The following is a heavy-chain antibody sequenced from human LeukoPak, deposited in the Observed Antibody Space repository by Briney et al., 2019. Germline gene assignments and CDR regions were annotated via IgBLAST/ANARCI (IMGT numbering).Heavy chain of an antibody. J-gene: IGHJ6*04. CDR3: ARVGGGRDIVVAPHYYYGMDV. V-gene: IGHV3-7*03. D-gene: IGHD2-15*01. CDR1: GFTFSSYW. Sequence: PGGSLRLSCAASGFTFSSYWMSWVRQAPGKGLEWVANIKQDGSEKYYVDSVKGRFTISRDNAKNSLYLQMNGLRAEDTAVYYCARVGGGRDIVVAPHYYYGMDVWGKGTTVTVSS. CDR2: IKQDGSEK.